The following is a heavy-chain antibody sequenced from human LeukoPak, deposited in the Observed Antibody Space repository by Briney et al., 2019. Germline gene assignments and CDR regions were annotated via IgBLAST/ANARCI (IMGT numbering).Heavy chain of an antibody. CDR2: IFYVGST. CDR1: GDSIDSHY. J-gene: IGHJ3*02. D-gene: IGHD3-22*01. V-gene: IGHV4-59*11. CDR3: ARDYYDSRGEAFDI. Sequence: SETLSLTCTVSGDSIDSHYWSWIRQPPGKGLEWIGYIFYVGSTNYNPSLKSRVTISVDTSKNQFSLKLNSVTAADTAVYYCARDYYDSRGEAFDIWGQGTMVTVSS.